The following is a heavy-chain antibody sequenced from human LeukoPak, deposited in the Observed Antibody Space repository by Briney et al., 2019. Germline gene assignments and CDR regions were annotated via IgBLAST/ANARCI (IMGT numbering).Heavy chain of an antibody. J-gene: IGHJ4*02. Sequence: GGSLRLSCAASGITFSNYWIHWVRQAPGKGLVWVSRIKPDGSSTNYADSVKGRFTISRDNAKNTVFLQMNSLRAEDTAVYYCTTDLKESGSDTTTGFQYWGQGTLVTVSS. CDR1: GITFSNYW. CDR3: TTDLKESGSDTTTGFQY. V-gene: IGHV3-74*01. D-gene: IGHD1-26*01. CDR2: IKPDGSST.